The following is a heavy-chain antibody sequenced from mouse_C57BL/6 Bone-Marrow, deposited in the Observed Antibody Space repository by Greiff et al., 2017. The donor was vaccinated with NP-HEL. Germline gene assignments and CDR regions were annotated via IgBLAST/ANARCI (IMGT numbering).Heavy chain of an antibody. CDR2: INYDGSST. CDR3: ARVLTAYFDY. V-gene: IGHV5-16*01. CDR1: GFTFSDYY. J-gene: IGHJ2*01. Sequence: EVQLVESEGGLVQPGSSMKLSCTASGFTFSDYYMAWVRQVPEKGLEWVANINYDGSSTYYLDSLKSRFIISRDNAKNILYLQMSSLKSEDTATYYCARVLTAYFDYWGQGTTLTVSS. D-gene: IGHD4-1*01.